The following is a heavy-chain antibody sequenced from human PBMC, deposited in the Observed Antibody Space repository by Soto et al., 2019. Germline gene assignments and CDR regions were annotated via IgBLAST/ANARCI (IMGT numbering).Heavy chain of an antibody. CDR1: GFSFSSFA. CDR3: ARESEDLTSNFDY. J-gene: IGHJ4*02. V-gene: IGHV3-48*03. CDR2: ISDDGASI. Sequence: EVQLVESGGALVQPGGSLRLSCEASGFSFSSFAMNWVRQAPGRGLEWVSYISDDGASIYYADSLKGRFTISRDNAKNSLSLQMNNLRAEDTAVYYCARESEDLTSNFDYWGQGTLVTVSS.